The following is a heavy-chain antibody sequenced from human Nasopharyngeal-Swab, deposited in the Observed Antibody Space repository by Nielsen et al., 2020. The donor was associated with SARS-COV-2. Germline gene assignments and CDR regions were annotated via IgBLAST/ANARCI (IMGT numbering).Heavy chain of an antibody. CDR2: INPNSGGT. J-gene: IGHJ4*02. V-gene: IGHV1-2*02. CDR3: ARHLWFGELGDY. Sequence: ASVKVPCKASGYTFTGYYMHWVRHAPGQGLEWMGWINPNSGGTNYAQKFKGRVTMTRDTSISTAYLELSRLRSDDTAVYYCARHLWFGELGDYWGQGTLVTVSS. D-gene: IGHD3-10*01. CDR1: GYTFTGYY.